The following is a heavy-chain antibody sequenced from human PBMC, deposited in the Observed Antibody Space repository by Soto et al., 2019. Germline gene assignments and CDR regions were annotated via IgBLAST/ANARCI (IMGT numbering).Heavy chain of an antibody. CDR3: AKGKYYASGNYYNNLDY. D-gene: IGHD3-10*01. V-gene: IGHV3-23*01. Sequence: EVQLLESGGALVQPGGSLRLSCAASGLTFSSYDMSWVRQAPGKGLEWVSGISAGGDLTYYSSSVKGRFTISRDNSKNTLYVQMSSLRAEDTALYYCAKGKYYASGNYYNNLDYWGQGTVVTVSS. CDR1: GLTFSSYD. CDR2: ISAGGDLT. J-gene: IGHJ4*02.